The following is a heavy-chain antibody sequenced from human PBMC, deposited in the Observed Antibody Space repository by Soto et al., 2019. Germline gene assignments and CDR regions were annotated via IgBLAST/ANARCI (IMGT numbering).Heavy chain of an antibody. CDR3: VRDGTKTLRDWFDP. J-gene: IGHJ5*02. D-gene: IGHD1-1*01. CDR2: VYHTGRT. Sequence: KPSETLSLTCTVSGGSFKSGSYSWSWIRQPPGKGLEWIGYVYHTGRTSYNPSLKSRVMMSVDTSKKQFSLKLRSVTAADTAVYYCVRDGTKTLRDWFDPWGQGISVTVSS. V-gene: IGHV4-61*01. CDR1: GGSFKSGSYS.